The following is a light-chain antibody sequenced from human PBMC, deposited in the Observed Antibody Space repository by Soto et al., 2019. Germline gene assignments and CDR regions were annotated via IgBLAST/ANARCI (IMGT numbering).Light chain of an antibody. J-gene: IGKJ1*01. CDR2: AAS. V-gene: IGKV1-39*01. CDR1: QSISSY. CDR3: QQSYSTPPWT. Sequence: DIQMTQSPSSLSASVGDRVTITCRASQSISSYLNWYQQKPGKAPKLLIYAASSLQSGVPSRFSGSGSGTDFTLTISSLQPEDFATYYCQQSYSTPPWTVGQGTKVESK.